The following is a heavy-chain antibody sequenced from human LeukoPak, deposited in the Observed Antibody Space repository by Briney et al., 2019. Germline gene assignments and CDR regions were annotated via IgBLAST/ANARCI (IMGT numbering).Heavy chain of an antibody. D-gene: IGHD7-27*01. V-gene: IGHV3-7*03. CDR2: IKENGSHT. CDR3: TKEHWGPEY. Sequence: HPGGSLRLSCAASGFTLSHHWMTWVRQAQGNGLEWVANIKENGSHTNYVDSVKGRFTLSRDNAKNSVYLQMNSLRVEDTAVYYCTKEHWGPEYWGEGTLVTVSS. J-gene: IGHJ1*01. CDR1: GFTLSHHW.